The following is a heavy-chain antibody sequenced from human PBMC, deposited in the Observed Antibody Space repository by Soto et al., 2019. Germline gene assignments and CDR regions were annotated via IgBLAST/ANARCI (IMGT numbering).Heavy chain of an antibody. CDR1: GFTFSSYA. J-gene: IGHJ4*02. Sequence: EVQLLESGGGLVQPGGSLRLSCAASGFTFSSYAMSWVRQAPGKGLEWVSAISGSGGSTYYADSVKGRFTISRDNSKNTLYLQMNSLRAEDTAVYYCAKGPASLRFLEWLLSNWGQGTLVTVSS. D-gene: IGHD3-3*01. V-gene: IGHV3-23*01. CDR2: ISGSGGST. CDR3: AKGPASLRFLEWLLSN.